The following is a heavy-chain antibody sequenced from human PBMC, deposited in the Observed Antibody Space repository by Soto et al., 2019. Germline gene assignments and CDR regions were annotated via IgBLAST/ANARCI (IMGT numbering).Heavy chain of an antibody. CDR1: EFTFSNYA. CDR2: ISYDGNNK. CDR3: ARGPSYSDSYFDH. D-gene: IGHD4-17*01. V-gene: IGHV3-30*03. Sequence: QSGGSLRLSCAASEFTFSNYAMHWVRQAPGKGLQWLAVISYDGNNKYYADSVEGRFTISRDNSKNTVYLQMNSLRLEDTAVYYCARGPSYSDSYFDHWGQGTLVTVSS. J-gene: IGHJ4*02.